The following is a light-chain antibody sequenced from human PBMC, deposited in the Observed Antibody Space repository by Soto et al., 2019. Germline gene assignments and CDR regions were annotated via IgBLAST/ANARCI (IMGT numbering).Light chain of an antibody. CDR3: QKFWTSVWT. CDR1: QSVSSSY. J-gene: IGKJ1*01. Sequence: EIVLTQSPGTLSLSQGERATLSCRASQSVSSSYLAWYQQKPGQAPRLLIYGASSRASVIPDRFSGSGSGTAFPLTISRLEAEDFAVYYFQKFWTSVWTCGQGTRV. CDR2: GAS. V-gene: IGKV3-20*01.